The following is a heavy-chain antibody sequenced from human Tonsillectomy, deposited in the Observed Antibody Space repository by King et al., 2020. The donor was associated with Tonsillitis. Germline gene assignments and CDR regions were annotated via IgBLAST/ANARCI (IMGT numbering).Heavy chain of an antibody. CDR2: ISFDGSNK. CDR3: ARRDGALEYYYCGLDV. CDR1: GFIFSSYA. V-gene: IGHV3-30-3*01. D-gene: IGHD4-17*01. J-gene: IGHJ6*02. Sequence: QVQLVESGGGVVQPGRSLRLSCAASGFIFSSYAMHWVRQAPGKGLEWVAAISFDGSNKYYADSLKGRFTISRDNSKNTLYLQMKSLRAEDTAVFYCARRDGALEYYYCGLDVWGQGTTVTVSS.